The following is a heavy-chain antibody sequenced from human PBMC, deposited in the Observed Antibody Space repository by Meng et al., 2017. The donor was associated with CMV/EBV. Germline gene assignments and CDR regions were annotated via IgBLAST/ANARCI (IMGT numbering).Heavy chain of an antibody. J-gene: IGHJ5*02. Sequence: SEPLSLTCPLSGGSIGGYNWSWIRQPPGKGLEWIGYIYYSGITNYNPSLKSRVTISVDTSKNQFSLKLSSVTAADTAGYYCARALLAGTTCLVFDPWGQGTLVTVSS. D-gene: IGHD1-7*01. V-gene: IGHV4-59*01. CDR1: GGSIGGYN. CDR3: ARALLAGTTCLVFDP. CDR2: IYYSGIT.